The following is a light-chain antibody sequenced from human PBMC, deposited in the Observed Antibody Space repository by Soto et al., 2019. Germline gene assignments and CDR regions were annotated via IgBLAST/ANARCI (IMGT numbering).Light chain of an antibody. V-gene: IGLV1-51*01. CDR2: DDN. CDR1: SSNIGGNS. Sequence: QSVLTQPPSVSAAPGQKVTISCSGRSSNIGGNSGSWYQQLPGTAPKLLIYDDNKRPSGIPDRFSGSKSGTSATLGITRFQTGDEADYYCGSWDSSLSAYVFGTGTKV. J-gene: IGLJ1*01. CDR3: GSWDSSLSAYV.